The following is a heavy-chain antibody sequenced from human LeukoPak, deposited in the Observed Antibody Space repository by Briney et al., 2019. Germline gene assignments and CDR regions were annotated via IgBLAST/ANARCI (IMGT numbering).Heavy chain of an antibody. CDR2: ISSSRSYI. CDR1: GFTFRSYS. CDR3: ARDIVTAMVDY. Sequence: GGSLRLSWEASGFTFRSYSMNWVRQAPGKGLEWVSSISSSRSYIYYADSVKGRFTIPRHNAKNSLYLQMSSLRADDTAVYYCARDIVTAMVDYWGQGTLVTVSS. D-gene: IGHD5-12*01. J-gene: IGHJ4*02. V-gene: IGHV3-21*01.